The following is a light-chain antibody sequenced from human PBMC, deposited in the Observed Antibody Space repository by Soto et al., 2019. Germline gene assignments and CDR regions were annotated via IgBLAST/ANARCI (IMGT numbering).Light chain of an antibody. Sequence: QSVLTQPASVSGSPGQSITISCTGTSSDVGGYNYVSWYQQHPGKAPKLMIYDVTNRPSGVSSRFSGSKSGNTASLTISGLQAEDEADYYCSSYTSSSTPLVFGGGTKLTVL. V-gene: IGLV2-14*01. J-gene: IGLJ3*02. CDR2: DVT. CDR3: SSYTSSSTPLV. CDR1: SSDVGGYNY.